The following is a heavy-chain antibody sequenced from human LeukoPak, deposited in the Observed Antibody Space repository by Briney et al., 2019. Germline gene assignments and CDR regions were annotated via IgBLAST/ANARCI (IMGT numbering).Heavy chain of an antibody. CDR1: GGSISSSSSY. D-gene: IGHD3-16*01. CDR2: IYYSGSS. V-gene: IGHV4-39*07. J-gene: IGHJ3*02. CDR3: ARSLKAITFGGVSNPFDI. Sequence: SETLSLTCSVSGGSISSSSSYWGWIRQPPGKGLEWIGSIYYSGSSFDNPALKSRVTISVDTSKNQFSLKLSSVTAADTAAYYCARSLKAITFGGVSNPFDIWGQGTMVTVSS.